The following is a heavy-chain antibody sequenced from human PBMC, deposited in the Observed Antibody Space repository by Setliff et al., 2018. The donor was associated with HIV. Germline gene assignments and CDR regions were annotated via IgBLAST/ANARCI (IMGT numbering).Heavy chain of an antibody. CDR1: GFTFGDYA. CDR3: TAGHYGPNP. V-gene: IGHV3-48*03. CDR2: ITSDGSVK. D-gene: IGHD3-10*01. Sequence: GGSLRLSCTTSGFTFGDYAMSWVRQAPGKGLEWISYITSDGSVKYYADSVKGRFTISRDNAGRSLYLQMNSLKVEDTALYYCTAGHYGPNPWGQGTPVTVSS. J-gene: IGHJ5*02.